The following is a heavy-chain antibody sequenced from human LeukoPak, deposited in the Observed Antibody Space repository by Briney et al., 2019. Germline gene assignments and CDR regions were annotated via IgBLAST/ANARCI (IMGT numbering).Heavy chain of an antibody. D-gene: IGHD3-22*01. J-gene: IGHJ3*02. V-gene: IGHV4-39*07. Sequence: ETLSLTCTVSGGSISSRSYYWGWIRQPPGKGLNWIGSIYYSGSTYYNPSLKSRVTISVDTSKNQFSLKLSSVTAADTAVYYCARRGTMIVVVHNAFDIWGQGTMVTVSS. CDR3: ARRGTMIVVVHNAFDI. CDR2: IYYSGST. CDR1: GGSISSRSYY.